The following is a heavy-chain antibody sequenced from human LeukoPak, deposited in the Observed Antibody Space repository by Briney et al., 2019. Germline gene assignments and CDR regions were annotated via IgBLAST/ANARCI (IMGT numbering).Heavy chain of an antibody. CDR1: GFTFSSYG. Sequence: GSLRLSCAASGFTFSSYGMHWVRQAPGKGLEWVAVISYDGSNKYYADSVKGRFTISRDNSKNTLYLQMNSLRAEDTAVYYCAKDLEDIVVVGYYYGMDVWGQGTTVTVSS. CDR2: ISYDGSNK. V-gene: IGHV3-30*18. CDR3: AKDLEDIVVVGYYYGMDV. J-gene: IGHJ6*02. D-gene: IGHD2-15*01.